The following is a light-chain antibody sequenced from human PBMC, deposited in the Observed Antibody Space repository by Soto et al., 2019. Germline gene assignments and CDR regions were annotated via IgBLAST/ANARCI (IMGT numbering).Light chain of an antibody. Sequence: EIVLTQSPGTLSLSPGERATLSCRASQSVSTNYLAWYQRKPGQAPRLLIYGASSRATGIPDRFSGSGSGTDFTLTITRLEPEDFAVYYCQQYCSSPPTLGQGTKVEIK. V-gene: IGKV3-20*01. CDR1: QSVSTNY. J-gene: IGKJ1*01. CDR2: GAS. CDR3: QQYCSSPPT.